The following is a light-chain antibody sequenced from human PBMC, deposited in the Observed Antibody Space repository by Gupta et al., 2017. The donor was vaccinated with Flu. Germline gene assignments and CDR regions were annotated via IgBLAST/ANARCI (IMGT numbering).Light chain of an antibody. V-gene: IGLV2-11*01. Sequence: SAPPQPRSVSGSPAQSVTISCTGTSSDVGSSNRVSWYHQRPGKAPKLSLYDVTGRPSGVPDRFSGSKSGNTASLSISGRQEDEEADYYCSSHAGRVTWVFGTGTKVTVL. CDR1: SSDVGSSNR. J-gene: IGLJ1*01. CDR3: SSHAGRVTWV. CDR2: DVT.